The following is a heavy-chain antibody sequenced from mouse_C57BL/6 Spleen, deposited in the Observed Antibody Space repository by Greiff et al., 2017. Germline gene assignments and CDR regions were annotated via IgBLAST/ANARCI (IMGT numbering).Heavy chain of an antibody. CDR3: ASLYGSSSWFAY. V-gene: IGHV1-69*01. CDR1: GYTFTSYW. D-gene: IGHD1-1*01. Sequence: QVQLKQPGAELVMPGASVKLSCKASGYTFTSYWMHWVKQRPGQGLEWIGEIDPSDSYTNYNQKFKGKSTLTVDKSSSTAYMQLSSLTSEDSAVYYCASLYGSSSWFAYWGQGTLVTVSA. CDR2: IDPSDSYT. J-gene: IGHJ3*01.